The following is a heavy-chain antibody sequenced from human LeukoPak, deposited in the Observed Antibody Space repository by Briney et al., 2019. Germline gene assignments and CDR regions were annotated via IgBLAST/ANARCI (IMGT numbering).Heavy chain of an antibody. CDR3: ARENRSHGAFDI. J-gene: IGHJ3*02. CDR1: GGSISSGGYY. CDR2: IYYSGST. V-gene: IGHV4-31*03. Sequence: KPSETLSLTCTVSGGSISSGGYYWSWIRQHPGKGLEWIGYIYYSGSTYYNPSLKSRVTMSVDTSKNQFSLKLSSVTAADTAVYYCARENRSHGAFDIWGQGTMVTVSS.